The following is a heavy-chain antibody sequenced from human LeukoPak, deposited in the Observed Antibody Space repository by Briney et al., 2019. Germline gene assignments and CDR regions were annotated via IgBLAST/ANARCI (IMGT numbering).Heavy chain of an antibody. CDR3: AFSVVDSGSYYERAFDI. D-gene: IGHD1-26*01. Sequence: VSVKVSCKVSGYTLTELSMHWVRQAPGKGLEWMGGFDPEDGETIYAQKFQGRVTMTEDTSTDTAYMELSSLRSEDTAVYYCAFSVVDSGSYYERAFDIWGQGTMVTVSS. CDR2: FDPEDGET. J-gene: IGHJ3*02. V-gene: IGHV1-24*01. CDR1: GYTLTELS.